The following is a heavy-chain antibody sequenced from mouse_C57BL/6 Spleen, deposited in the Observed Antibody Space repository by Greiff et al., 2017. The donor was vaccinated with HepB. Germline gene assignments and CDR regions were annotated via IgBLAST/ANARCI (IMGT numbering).Heavy chain of an antibody. D-gene: IGHD4-1*01. V-gene: IGHV5-15*01. CDR2: ISNLAYSI. J-gene: IGHJ2*01. CDR3: ARHGAGTWGYFDY. Sequence: EVMLVESGGGLVQPGGSLKLSCAASGFTFSDYGMAWVRQAPRKGPEWVAFISNLAYSIYYADTVTGRFTISRENAKNTLYLEMSSLRSEDTAMYYCARHGAGTWGYFDYWGQGTTLTVSS. CDR1: GFTFSDYG.